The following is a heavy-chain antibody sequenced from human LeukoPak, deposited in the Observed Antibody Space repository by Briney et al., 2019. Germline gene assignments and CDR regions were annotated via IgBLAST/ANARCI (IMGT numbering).Heavy chain of an antibody. CDR2: FDPEDGET. V-gene: IGHV1-24*01. Sequence: ASVKVSFKVSGYTLTELSMHWVRQAPGKGLEWMGGFDPEDGETIYAQKFQGRVTMTTDTSTSTAYMELRSLKSDDTAVYYCARASYCSDGSCYSDYWGQGTLVTVSS. J-gene: IGHJ4*02. CDR1: GYTLTELS. CDR3: ARASYCSDGSCYSDY. D-gene: IGHD2-15*01.